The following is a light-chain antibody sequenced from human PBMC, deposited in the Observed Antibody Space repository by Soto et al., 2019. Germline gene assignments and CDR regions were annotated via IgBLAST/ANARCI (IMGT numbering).Light chain of an antibody. CDR2: DVS. V-gene: IGLV2-14*01. Sequence: QSALTQPASVSGSPGQSITISCTGTSSDVGGYNYVSWYQQHPGKAPKLMIYDVSNRPSGVSNRFSDSKSGNTASLTISGLQAEDEADYYCSSYTSSSTLCVFGTGTKVTVL. J-gene: IGLJ1*01. CDR3: SSYTSSSTLCV. CDR1: SSDVGGYNY.